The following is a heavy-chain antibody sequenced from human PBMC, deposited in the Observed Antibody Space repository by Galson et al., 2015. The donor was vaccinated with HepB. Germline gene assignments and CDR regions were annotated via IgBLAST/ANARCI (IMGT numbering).Heavy chain of an antibody. CDR1: GFTFTSSA. CDR3: AAAPRGYSYGNIFDY. D-gene: IGHD5-18*01. CDR2: IVVGSGNT. J-gene: IGHJ4*02. V-gene: IGHV1-58*01. Sequence: VKVSCKASGFTFTSSAVQWVRQARGQRLEWIGWIVVGSGNTNYAQKFQERVTITRDMSTSTAYMELSSLRSEDTAVYYCAAAPRGYSYGNIFDYWGQGTLVTVSS.